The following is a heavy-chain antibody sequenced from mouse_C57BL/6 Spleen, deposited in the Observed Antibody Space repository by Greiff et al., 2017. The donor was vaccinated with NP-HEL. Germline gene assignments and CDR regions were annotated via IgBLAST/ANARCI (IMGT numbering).Heavy chain of an antibody. CDR2: IYPGDGDT. D-gene: IGHD4-1*01. CDR3: AREASLGRGAMDY. CDR1: GYAFSSYW. Sequence: QVQLQQSGAELVKPGASVKISCKASGYAFSSYWMNWVKQRPGKGLEWIGQIYPGDGDTNYNGKFKGKATLTADKSSSTAYMQRSSLTSEDSAVYCCAREASLGRGAMDYWGQGTSVTVSS. J-gene: IGHJ4*01. V-gene: IGHV1-80*01.